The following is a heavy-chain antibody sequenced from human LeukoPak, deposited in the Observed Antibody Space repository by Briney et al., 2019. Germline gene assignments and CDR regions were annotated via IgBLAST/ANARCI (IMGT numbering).Heavy chain of an antibody. V-gene: IGHV4-39*01. J-gene: IGHJ1*01. CDR1: GGSISSSSYY. CDR2: IYYSGST. Sequence: SETLSLTCTVSGGSISSSSYYWGWIRQPPGKGLEWIGSIYYSGSTYYNPSLKSRVTISVDTSKNQFSLKLSSVTAADTAVYYCATSTTHDVIANFQHWGQGTLVTVSS. D-gene: IGHD3-16*02. CDR3: ATSTTHDVIANFQH.